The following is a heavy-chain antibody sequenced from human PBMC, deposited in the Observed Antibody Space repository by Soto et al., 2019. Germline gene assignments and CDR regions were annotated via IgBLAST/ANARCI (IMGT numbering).Heavy chain of an antibody. CDR2: IATDGSNQ. CDR1: GFTFSSYV. V-gene: IGHV3-30-3*01. CDR3: ARDDSETTDVDA. J-gene: IGHJ4*02. Sequence: QVQLVESGGGVVQPGRSLRLSCAASGFTFSSYVMHWVRQAPGKGLEWVTLIATDGSNQYYAESVKGRFTISRDNSKDTLYLQINSLRAEDTAVYYCARDDSETTDVDAWGQGTLVTVSS. D-gene: IGHD4-17*01.